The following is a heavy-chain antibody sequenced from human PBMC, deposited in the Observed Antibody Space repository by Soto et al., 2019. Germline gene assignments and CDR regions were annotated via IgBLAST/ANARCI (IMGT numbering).Heavy chain of an antibody. CDR2: ISSGGST. CDR1: GFTFTSYA. V-gene: IGHV3-23*01. CDR3: AKRRGAGGHFDY. Sequence: GGSLRLSCAASGFTFTSYAMGWVRQAPGKGLEWVSVISSGGSTYYADSVRGRFTISRDNSKDTLSLQMDSLRAEDTAVYYCAKRRGAGGHFDYCGQGALVTVSS. D-gene: IGHD2-15*01. J-gene: IGHJ4*02.